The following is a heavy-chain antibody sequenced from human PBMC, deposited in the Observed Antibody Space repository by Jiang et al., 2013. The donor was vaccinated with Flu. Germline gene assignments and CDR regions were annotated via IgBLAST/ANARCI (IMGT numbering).Heavy chain of an antibody. CDR3: ARHGRIHDYGDYAVDY. Sequence: PGLVKPSETLSLTCTVSGGSISSYYWSWIRQPPGKGLEWIGYIYYSGSTNYNPSLKSRVTISVDTSKNQFSLKLSSVTAADTAVYYCARHGRIHDYGDYAVDYWGQGTLVTVSS. D-gene: IGHD4-17*01. CDR1: GGSISSYY. V-gene: IGHV4-59*08. CDR2: IYYSGST. J-gene: IGHJ4*02.